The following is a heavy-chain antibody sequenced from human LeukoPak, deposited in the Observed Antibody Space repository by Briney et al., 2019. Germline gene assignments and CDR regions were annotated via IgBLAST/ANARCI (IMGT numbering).Heavy chain of an antibody. J-gene: IGHJ4*02. CDR3: ARGGLEPVDY. V-gene: IGHV3-74*01. CDR2: INTDGTTT. Sequence: GGSLRLPCTASGFTFSTYWMHWVRQVPGEGLVWVSRINTDGTTTNYADSVKGRFTISRDNAKNTLYLQMSSLRADDTAVYYCARGGLEPVDYWGQGTLVTVSS. CDR1: GFTFSTYW. D-gene: IGHD1-1*01.